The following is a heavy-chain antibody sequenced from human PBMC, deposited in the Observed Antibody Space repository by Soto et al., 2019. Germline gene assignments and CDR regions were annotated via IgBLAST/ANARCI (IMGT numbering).Heavy chain of an antibody. CDR1: GGSMGSSSYF. D-gene: IGHD3-10*01. CDR2: IYYSGDT. Sequence: SETLSLTCTVSGGSMGSSSYFCGWMRQPPGKGLEWLGTIYYSGDTNYNPSLKSRVTISVDTSKNQFSLKLSSVTAADTAVYYCARDLQGGTYYYGSGSYYRDTYYYYYGMDVWGQGTTVTVSS. V-gene: IGHV4-39*07. J-gene: IGHJ6*02. CDR3: ARDLQGGTYYYGSGSYYRDTYYYYYGMDV.